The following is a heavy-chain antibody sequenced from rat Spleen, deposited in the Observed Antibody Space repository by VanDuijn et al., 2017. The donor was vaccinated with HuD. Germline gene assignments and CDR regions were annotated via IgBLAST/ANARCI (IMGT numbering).Heavy chain of an antibody. CDR2: IRNKANGYTI. V-gene: IGHV7-7*01. J-gene: IGHJ2*01. CDR1: GFTFTDFY. CDR3: ARRGYGGYFDY. Sequence: EVNLLESGGGLVQPGGSMRLSCAASGFTFTDFYMNWIRQPAGKAPEWLGFIRNKANGYTIEYNPSVKGRFTISRDNAQSMFYLQMNTLRAEDTATYYCARRGYGGYFDYWGQGVMVTVSS. D-gene: IGHD1-11*01.